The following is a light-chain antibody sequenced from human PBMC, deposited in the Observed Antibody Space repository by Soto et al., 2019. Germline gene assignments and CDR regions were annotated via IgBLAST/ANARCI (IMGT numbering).Light chain of an antibody. CDR1: QSVNSN. V-gene: IGKV3-15*01. J-gene: IGKJ3*01. CDR2: GAS. CDR3: QQYNNWLS. Sequence: EIVMTQSPATLSLSPGERVTLSCRASQSVNSNLAWYQHNPGQAPSLLIFGASSRATGVPARFSGSGSGTDFTLTISSLQSEDFAVYYCQQYNNWLSFGPGTKVDI.